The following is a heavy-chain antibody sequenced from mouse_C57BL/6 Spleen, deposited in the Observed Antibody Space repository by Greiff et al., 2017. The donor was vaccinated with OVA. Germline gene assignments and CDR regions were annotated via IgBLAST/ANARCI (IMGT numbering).Heavy chain of an antibody. CDR3: ASYGNYGYAMDY. CDR2: IYPGSGNT. CDR1: GYTFTDYY. J-gene: IGHJ4*01. V-gene: IGHV1-76*01. D-gene: IGHD2-1*01. Sequence: LQESGAELVRPGASVKLSCKASGYTFTDYYINWVKQRPGQGLEWIARIYPGSGNTYYNEKFKGKATLTAEKSSSTAYMQLSSLTSEDSAVYFCASYGNYGYAMDYWGQGTSVTVSS.